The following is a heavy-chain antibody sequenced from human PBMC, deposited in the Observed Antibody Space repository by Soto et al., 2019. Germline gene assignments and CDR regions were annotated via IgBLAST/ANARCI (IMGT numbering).Heavy chain of an antibody. CDR1: GFSFRHYY. CDR2: VSESGETI. Sequence: QVQLVESGGGLVKPGGSLRLSCAVSGFSFRHYYMAWIRQAPGKGLEWVGYVSESGETIYYTDSVKGRFTISRDNAKQTLHLQMNSLRGDDTAVYYCARDTVGTPQYWGQGTLVTVSS. CDR3: ARDTVGTPQY. V-gene: IGHV3-11*01. D-gene: IGHD1-26*01. J-gene: IGHJ1*01.